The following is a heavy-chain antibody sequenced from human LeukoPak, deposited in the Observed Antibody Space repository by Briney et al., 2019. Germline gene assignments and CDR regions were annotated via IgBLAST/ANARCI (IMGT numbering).Heavy chain of an antibody. Sequence: SETLSLTCIVSGGSLSSPNYYWGWIRQPPGKGLEWIGSIYYSGTTYYNPSLKSRLTISVDTSKNQFSLKLTSVTAADTAVYYCAIHVYYGSLNWFDPWGQGTLITVSS. V-gene: IGHV4-39*01. CDR1: GGSLSSPNYY. CDR2: IYYSGTT. D-gene: IGHD3-10*01. J-gene: IGHJ5*02. CDR3: AIHVYYGSLNWFDP.